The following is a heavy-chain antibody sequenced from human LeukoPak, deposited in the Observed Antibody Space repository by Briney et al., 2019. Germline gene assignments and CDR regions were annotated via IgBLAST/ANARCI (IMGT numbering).Heavy chain of an antibody. CDR2: IRSDGSNK. J-gene: IGHJ4*02. Sequence: GGSLRISCAASGFTFSNYGMHWVRQAPGKGLEWVAFIRSDGSNKYYADSVKGRFTISRDNSKNTLYLQMNSLRAEDTAVYYCAKGYDSVGLDYWGQGTLVTVSS. CDR1: GFTFSNYG. V-gene: IGHV3-30*02. CDR3: AKGYDSVGLDY. D-gene: IGHD3-22*01.